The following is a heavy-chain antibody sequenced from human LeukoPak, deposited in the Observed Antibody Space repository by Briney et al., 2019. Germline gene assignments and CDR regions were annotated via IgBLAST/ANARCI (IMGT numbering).Heavy chain of an antibody. V-gene: IGHV3-30*02. CDR3: AKDPGGDSSSWYFVY. D-gene: IGHD6-13*01. CDR2: IRYDGSNK. Sequence: GGSLRLSCAASGFTFSSYGMHWVRQAPGKGLEWVAFIRYDGSNKYYADSVKGRFTISRDNSKNTLYLQMNSLRAEDTAVYYCAKDPGGDSSSWYFVYWGQGTLVTVSS. CDR1: GFTFSSYG. J-gene: IGHJ4*02.